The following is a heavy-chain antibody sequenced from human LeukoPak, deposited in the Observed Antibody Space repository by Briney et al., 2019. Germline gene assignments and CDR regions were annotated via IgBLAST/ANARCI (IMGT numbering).Heavy chain of an antibody. CDR1: GFTFSSYG. V-gene: IGHV3-23*01. CDR3: AKDHANTPVVTN. CDR2: ISGSGGST. J-gene: IGHJ4*02. D-gene: IGHD2-21*02. Sequence: PGGSLRLSCAASGFTFSSYGMSWVRQALGKGLEWVSAISGSGGSTYYADSVTGRFTVSRDNSKNTVDLQMNNLRVDDTAIYYCAKDHANTPVVTNWGQGILVSVSS.